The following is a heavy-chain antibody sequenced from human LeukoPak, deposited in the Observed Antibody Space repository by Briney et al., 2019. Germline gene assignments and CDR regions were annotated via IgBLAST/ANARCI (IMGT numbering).Heavy chain of an antibody. J-gene: IGHJ4*02. D-gene: IGHD4-17*01. CDR2: ISYDGSNK. V-gene: IGHV3-30*03. CDR1: GFTFSSYG. CDR3: LYGDYAQGY. Sequence: PGRSLRLSCAASGFTFSSYGMHWVRQAPGKGLEWVAVISYDGSNKYYADSVKGRFTISRDNSKNTLYLQMNSLRAEDTAVYYCLYGDYAQGYWGQGTLVTVSS.